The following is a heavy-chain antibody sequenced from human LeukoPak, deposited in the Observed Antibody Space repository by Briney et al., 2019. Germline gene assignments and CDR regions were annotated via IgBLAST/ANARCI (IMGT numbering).Heavy chain of an antibody. CDR1: GFTFSSYW. Sequence: GGSLRLSCAASGFTFSSYWMSWVRQAPGKGLEWVANIKQDGSEKYYVDSVKGRFTISRDNAKNSLYLQMNSLRAEDTAVYYCARENLFHSGDSSGYYMYYFDYWGQGTLGTVSS. V-gene: IGHV3-7*01. CDR2: IKQDGSEK. J-gene: IGHJ4*02. D-gene: IGHD3-22*01. CDR3: ARENLFHSGDSSGYYMYYFDY.